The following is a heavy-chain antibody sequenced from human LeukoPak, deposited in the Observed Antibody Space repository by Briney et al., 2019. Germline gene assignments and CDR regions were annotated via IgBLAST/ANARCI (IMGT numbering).Heavy chain of an antibody. Sequence: GGSLRLSCAASGFTFSSYWMSWVRQAPGKGLEWVANIKQDGSEKYYVDSVKGRFTISRDNAKNSLYLQMNSLRAEDTAVYYCARGSRESDYYDSSGYQTNWGQGTLVTVSS. D-gene: IGHD3-22*01. J-gene: IGHJ4*02. CDR3: ARGSRESDYYDSSGYQTN. CDR1: GFTFSSYW. CDR2: IKQDGSEK. V-gene: IGHV3-7*01.